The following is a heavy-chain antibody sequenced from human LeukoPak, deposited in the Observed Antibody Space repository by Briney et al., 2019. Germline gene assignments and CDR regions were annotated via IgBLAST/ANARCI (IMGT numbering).Heavy chain of an antibody. CDR2: IYLDGSRA. J-gene: IGHJ4*02. CDR3: ARVRPIQLWFGFDY. V-gene: IGHV3-7*01. D-gene: IGHD5-18*01. Sequence: GGSLRLSCAVSGFTFSNYWMSWARQSPGKGLEWVANIYLDGSRAYYVDSVKGRFTISRDNAKNSLFLQMNSLRAEDTAVYYCARVRPIQLWFGFDYWGQGTLVTVSS. CDR1: GFTFSNYW.